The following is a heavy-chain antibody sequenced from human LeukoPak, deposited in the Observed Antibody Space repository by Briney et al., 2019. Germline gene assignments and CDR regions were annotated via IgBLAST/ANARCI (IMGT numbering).Heavy chain of an antibody. CDR1: GYTFTGYY. CDR2: INPNSGGT. J-gene: IGHJ4*02. CDR3: ARDFAGTTVAFDY. Sequence: ASVKVSCKASGYTFTGYYMHWVRQAPGQGIEWMGWINPNSGGTNYAQKFQGRVTMTRDTSISTAYMELSRLRSDDTAVYYCARDFAGTTVAFDYWGQGTLVTVSS. V-gene: IGHV1-2*02. D-gene: IGHD1-1*01.